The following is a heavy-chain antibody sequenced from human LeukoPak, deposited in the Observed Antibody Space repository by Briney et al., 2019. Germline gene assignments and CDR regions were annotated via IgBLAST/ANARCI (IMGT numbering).Heavy chain of an antibody. J-gene: IGHJ3*02. V-gene: IGHV4-59*01. CDR2: IYYSGST. D-gene: IGHD5-24*01. CDR1: GGSISRYY. CDR3: ARGLLDGYTHPAAFDI. Sequence: SETPSLTCTVSGGSISRYYWSWIRQPPGKGLEWIGYIYYSGSTNYNPSLKSRVTISVDTSKNQFSLKLSSVTAADTAVYYCARGLLDGYTHPAAFDIWGQGTMVSV.